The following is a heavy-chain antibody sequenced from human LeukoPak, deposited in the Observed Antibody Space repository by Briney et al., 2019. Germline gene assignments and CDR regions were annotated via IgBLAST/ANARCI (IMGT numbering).Heavy chain of an antibody. CDR1: GGSISSSNW. Sequence: ASETLSLTCAVSGGSISSSNWWSWVRQPPGKGLEWIGEIYHSGSTNYNPSLKSRVTISVDTSKNQFSLKLSSVTAADTAVYYCAGRLRTIYCSSTSCRYYYYYYYMDVWGKGTTVTISS. J-gene: IGHJ6*03. CDR2: IYHSGST. CDR3: AGRLRTIYCSSTSCRYYYYYYYMDV. V-gene: IGHV4-4*02. D-gene: IGHD2-2*01.